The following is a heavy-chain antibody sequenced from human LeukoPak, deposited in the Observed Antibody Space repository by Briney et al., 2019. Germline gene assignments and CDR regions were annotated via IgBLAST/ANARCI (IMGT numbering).Heavy chain of an antibody. Sequence: PGGSLRLSCAASGFTFSSYAMSWVRQAPGKGLEWVSAFSGSGGSTYYADSVKGRFTISRDNSKNTLYLQMNSLRAGDTAVYYCAKACYYDSSGSRGGYMDVWGKGTTVTVSS. V-gene: IGHV3-23*01. CDR1: GFTFSSYA. D-gene: IGHD3-22*01. CDR2: FSGSGGST. J-gene: IGHJ6*03. CDR3: AKACYYDSSGSRGGYMDV.